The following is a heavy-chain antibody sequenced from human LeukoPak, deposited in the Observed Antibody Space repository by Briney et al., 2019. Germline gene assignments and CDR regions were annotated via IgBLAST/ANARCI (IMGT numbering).Heavy chain of an antibody. CDR1: RLTLSMFS. CDR3: ARDALLDV. Sequence: GGSLRLSCAASRLTLSMFSMNWLRQAPGKGLEWVSYISSNGTTRYYADSVKGRFTISRDNAKNSLYLQMNSLRAEDTAVYYCARDALLDVWGKGTTVTVSS. V-gene: IGHV3-48*01. J-gene: IGHJ6*04. CDR2: ISSNGTTR.